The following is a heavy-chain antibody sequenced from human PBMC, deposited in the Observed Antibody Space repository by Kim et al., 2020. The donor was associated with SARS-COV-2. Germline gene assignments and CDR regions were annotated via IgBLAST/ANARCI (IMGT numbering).Heavy chain of an antibody. J-gene: IGHJ4*02. Sequence: GGSLRLSCATSGFTFSTYDMSWVRQAPGKGLEWVSGISDSGGSTYYADSVRGRFTISRDNSKNTLYLQMNSLRSEDTAVYYCAKEVGAHGTPIFDYWGQGNLVTVSS. D-gene: IGHD1-26*01. CDR1: GFTFSTYD. CDR2: ISDSGGST. CDR3: AKEVGAHGTPIFDY. V-gene: IGHV3-23*01.